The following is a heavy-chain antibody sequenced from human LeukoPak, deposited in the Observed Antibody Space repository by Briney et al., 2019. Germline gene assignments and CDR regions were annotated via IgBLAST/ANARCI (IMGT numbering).Heavy chain of an antibody. CDR3: ARDRPPQLVRPFDY. D-gene: IGHD6-13*01. Sequence: ASVTVSCKTSAYSFTGYFFHWIRRAPGQGLEWMGWINPNSGGTNYAHKFQGRVTMTRDTSISTAYMELSRLRSDDTAVYYCARDRPPQLVRPFDYWGQGTLVTVSS. CDR1: AYSFTGYF. CDR2: INPNSGGT. V-gene: IGHV1-2*07. J-gene: IGHJ4*02.